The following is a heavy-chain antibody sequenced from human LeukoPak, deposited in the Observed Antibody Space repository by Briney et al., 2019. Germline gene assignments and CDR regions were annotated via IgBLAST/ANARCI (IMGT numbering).Heavy chain of an antibody. CDR3: ARAIYKSTGAYGY. V-gene: IGHV4-34*01. Sequence: APETLSLTCAVYGGSFSGYYWSWIRQPPGKGLEWIGEINHSGSTNYNPSLKSRVTISVDTSKNQFSLKLSSVTAADTAVYYCARAIYKSTGAYGYWGQGTLVTVSS. J-gene: IGHJ4*02. CDR2: INHSGST. D-gene: IGHD1-1*01. CDR1: GGSFSGYY.